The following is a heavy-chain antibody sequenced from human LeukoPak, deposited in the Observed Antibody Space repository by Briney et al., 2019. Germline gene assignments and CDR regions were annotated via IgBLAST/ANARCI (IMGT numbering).Heavy chain of an antibody. J-gene: IGHJ4*02. CDR3: AMIPYCTTATCYYFDY. V-gene: IGHV1-18*01. D-gene: IGHD2-2*01. CDR1: GYTFTTYG. Sequence: ASVKVSCKTSGYTFTTYGISWVRQAPGQGLEWMGWTSASSGNTNYAQKVQGRVTMTADTSTSTAYMELRSLRSDDTAVYYCAMIPYCTTATCYYFDYWGQGTLVTVSS. CDR2: TSASSGNT.